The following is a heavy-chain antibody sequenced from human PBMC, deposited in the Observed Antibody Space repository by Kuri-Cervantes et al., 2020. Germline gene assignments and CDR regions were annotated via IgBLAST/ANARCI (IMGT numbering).Heavy chain of an antibody. CDR3: ARHPATYSSSWSDASDI. CDR1: GYTFTGYY. V-gene: IGHV1-2*02. CDR2: INPNSGGT. J-gene: IGHJ3*02. Sequence: ASVKVSCKASGYTFTGYYMHWVRQAPGQGPEWMGWINPNSGGTNYAQKFQGRVTMTRDTSISTAYLQWSSLKASDTAMYYCARHPATYSSSWSDASDIWGQGTMVTVSS. D-gene: IGHD6-13*01.